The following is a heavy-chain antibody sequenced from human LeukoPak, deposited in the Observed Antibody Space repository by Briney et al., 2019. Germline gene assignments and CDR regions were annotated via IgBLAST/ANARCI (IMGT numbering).Heavy chain of an antibody. Sequence: ASVKVSCKVSGYTLTELSMHWVRQAPGKGLEWMGGFDPEDGETIYAQKFQGRVTITADKSTSTAYMELSSLRSEDTAVYYCAGDSSSSYNWFDPWGQGTLVTVSS. CDR3: AGDSSSSYNWFDP. V-gene: IGHV1-24*01. D-gene: IGHD6-6*01. CDR2: FDPEDGET. J-gene: IGHJ5*02. CDR1: GYTLTELS.